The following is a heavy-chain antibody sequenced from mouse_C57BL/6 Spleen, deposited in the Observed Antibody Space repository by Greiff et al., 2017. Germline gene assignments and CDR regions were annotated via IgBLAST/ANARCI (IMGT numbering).Heavy chain of an antibody. J-gene: IGHJ3*01. D-gene: IGHD2-4*01. V-gene: IGHV1-80*01. CDR1: GYAFSSYW. Sequence: VQLQQSGAELVKPGASVKISCKASGYAFSSYWMNWVKQRPGKGLEWIGQIYPGDGDTNYNGKFKGKATLTADKSSSTAYMQLSSLTSEDSAVYFCARGACDCDVWFAYWGQGTMVTVSA. CDR3: ARGACDCDVWFAY. CDR2: IYPGDGDT.